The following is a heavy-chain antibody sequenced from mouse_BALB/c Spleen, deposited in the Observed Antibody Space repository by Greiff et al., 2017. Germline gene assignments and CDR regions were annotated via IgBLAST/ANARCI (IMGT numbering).Heavy chain of an antibody. CDR2: ISSGSSTI. J-gene: IGHJ4*01. V-gene: IGHV5-17*02. D-gene: IGHD4-1*01. Sequence: EVKLMESGGGLVQPGGSRKLSCAASGFTFSSFGMHWVRQAPEKGLEWVAYISSGSSTIYYADTVKGRFTISRDNPKNTLFLQMTSLRSEDTAMYYCAREGGTGYAMDYWGQGTSVTVSS. CDR3: AREGGTGYAMDY. CDR1: GFTFSSFG.